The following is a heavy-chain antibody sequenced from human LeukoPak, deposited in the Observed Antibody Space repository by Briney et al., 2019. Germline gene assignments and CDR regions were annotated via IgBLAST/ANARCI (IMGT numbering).Heavy chain of an antibody. J-gene: IGHJ3*02. CDR3: AKGLAWATRTNYYYDSSGYYDAFDI. Sequence: GGSLRLSCAASGFTFDDYAMHWVRQAPGKGLEWVSGISWNSGSIGYADSVKGRFTISRDNAKNSLYLQMNSLRAEDTALYYCAKGLAWATRTNYYYDSSGYYDAFDIWGQGTMVTVSS. D-gene: IGHD3-22*01. CDR1: GFTFDDYA. V-gene: IGHV3-9*01. CDR2: ISWNSGSI.